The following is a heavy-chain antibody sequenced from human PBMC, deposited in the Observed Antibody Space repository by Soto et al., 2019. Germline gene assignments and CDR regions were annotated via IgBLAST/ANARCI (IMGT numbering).Heavy chain of an antibody. CDR2: IFTTGTTM. CDR1: GFTFSSYS. D-gene: IGHD3-9*01. CDR3: ARDKDWAFDY. J-gene: IGHJ4*02. Sequence: GSLRLSCVGSGFTFSSYSIVWVRQAPGKGLEWVSYIFTTGTTMYYADSVKGRFTVSRDNAKNSVFLLLNSLRAEDTAVYYCARDKDWAFDYWGQGTLVTAPQ. V-gene: IGHV3-48*03.